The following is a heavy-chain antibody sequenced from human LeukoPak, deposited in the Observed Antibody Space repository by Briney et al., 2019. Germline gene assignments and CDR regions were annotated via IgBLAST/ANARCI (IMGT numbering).Heavy chain of an antibody. CDR1: GFTFSSYA. J-gene: IGHJ6*02. V-gene: IGHV3-30*04. Sequence: GGSLRLSCAASGFTFSSYAMHWVRQAPGKGLEWVAVISYDGSNKYYADSVKGRFTISRDNSKNTLYLQMNSLRAEDTAVYYCARDMTRPAEKQGGEREMATIKGALYYYGMDVWGQGTTVTVSS. D-gene: IGHD5-24*01. CDR3: ARDMTRPAEKQGGEREMATIKGALYYYGMDV. CDR2: ISYDGSNK.